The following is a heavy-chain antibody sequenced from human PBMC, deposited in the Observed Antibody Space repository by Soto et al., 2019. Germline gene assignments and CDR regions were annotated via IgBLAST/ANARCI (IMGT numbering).Heavy chain of an antibody. J-gene: IGHJ4*02. CDR2: LSGSGGST. D-gene: IGHD5-18*01. V-gene: IGHV3-23*01. CDR1: GFTFNNYA. CDR3: AKDRGYNYDYPFDY. Sequence: PGGSLRLSCAASGFTFNNYAMSWVRQAPGKGLEWVSVLSGSGGSTYYADSVKGRFTISRDNSRNTLSLQMNRLRAEDTAVYYCAKDRGYNYDYPFDYWGQGTLVTVSS.